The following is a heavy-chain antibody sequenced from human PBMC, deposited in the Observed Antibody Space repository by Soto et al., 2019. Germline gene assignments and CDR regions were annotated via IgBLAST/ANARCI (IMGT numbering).Heavy chain of an antibody. V-gene: IGHV3-30*18. J-gene: IGHJ6*02. CDR1: GFTFRTQG. CDR2: ISYDGTKK. D-gene: IGHD3-16*01. Sequence: QVQLVESGGGVVQPGRSLRLSCAASGFTFRTQGMHWVRQAPGKGLEWVAAISYDGTKKFYAASVKGRFSISRDNSKNTVYLQLNSLSSEDTAVYFCAKDKVGDYDGSQYYFYGMDVWGQGTTVTVSS. CDR3: AKDKVGDYDGSQYYFYGMDV.